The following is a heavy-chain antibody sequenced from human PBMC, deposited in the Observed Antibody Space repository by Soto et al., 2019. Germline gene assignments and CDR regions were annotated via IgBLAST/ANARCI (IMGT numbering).Heavy chain of an antibody. J-gene: IGHJ4*02. Sequence: GGSLRLSXTASGFTFSGYDMTWVRQAPGKGLEWVSSISSSGSTIYYADSVKGRVPISRDNAKNSLYLQMNSLRAEDTPVYYCARLTLTYGGFDYWGQGTLVTVSS. CDR2: ISSSGSTI. CDR3: ARLTLTYGGFDY. V-gene: IGHV3-48*03. D-gene: IGHD4-17*01. CDR1: GFTFSGYD.